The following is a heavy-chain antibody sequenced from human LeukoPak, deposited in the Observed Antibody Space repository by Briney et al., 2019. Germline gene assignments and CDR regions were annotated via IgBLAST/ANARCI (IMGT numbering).Heavy chain of an antibody. V-gene: IGHV5-51*01. J-gene: IGHJ4*02. Sequence: GESLKISCKGSGYSFTSYWIGWVRQMPGKGLEWMGIIYPGDSDTRYSPSFQGQVTISADKSISTAYLQWSSLKASDTAMYYCARLSPGYSSSWSPLDYWGQGTLVTVSS. CDR1: GYSFTSYW. CDR3: ARLSPGYSSSWSPLDY. D-gene: IGHD6-13*01. CDR2: IYPGDSDT.